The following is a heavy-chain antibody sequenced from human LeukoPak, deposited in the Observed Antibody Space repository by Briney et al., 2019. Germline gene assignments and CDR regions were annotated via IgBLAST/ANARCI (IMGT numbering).Heavy chain of an antibody. Sequence: SETLSLTCTVSGGSISSYYWSWIRQPPGKGLEWIGYIYYSGSTNYNPSLKSRVTISVDTSKNQLSLKLSSVTAADTAVYYCARDASGPYYFDYWGQGTLVTVSS. CDR2: IYYSGST. CDR1: GGSISSYY. CDR3: ARDASGPYYFDY. V-gene: IGHV4-59*01. D-gene: IGHD3-3*01. J-gene: IGHJ4*02.